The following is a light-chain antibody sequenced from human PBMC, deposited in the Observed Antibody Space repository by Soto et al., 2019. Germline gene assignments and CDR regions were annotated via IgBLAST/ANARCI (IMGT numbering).Light chain of an antibody. Sequence: DVQMTQSPSSLSASVGDRVTITCLASHSISNSLDWYQQKPGRAPKLLIYAASSLQSGVPSRFSGSGSGTDFILTISSLQPEDFATYYCQQSYSTPRDFGQGTRLAI. CDR2: AAS. CDR1: HSISNS. V-gene: IGKV1-39*01. CDR3: QQSYSTPRD. J-gene: IGKJ5*01.